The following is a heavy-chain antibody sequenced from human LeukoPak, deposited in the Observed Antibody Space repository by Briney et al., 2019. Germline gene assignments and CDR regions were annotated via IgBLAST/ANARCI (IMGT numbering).Heavy chain of an antibody. D-gene: IGHD3/OR15-3a*01. CDR3: AREGISGLDY. CDR1: GFTFDTYD. V-gene: IGHV3-48*03. Sequence: GGSLSLSCAAFGFTFDTYDINWVRQAPGKGLEWVSLISSSGSSKDYADSVQGRFSISRDNTKNLVYLQMNSLRVEDTALYYCAREGISGLDYWGQGALVTVSS. CDR2: ISSSGSSK. J-gene: IGHJ4*02.